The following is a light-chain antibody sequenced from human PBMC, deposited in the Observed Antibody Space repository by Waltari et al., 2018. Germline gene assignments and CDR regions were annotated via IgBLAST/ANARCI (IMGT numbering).Light chain of an antibody. V-gene: IGKV3-20*01. CDR2: GAS. Sequence: EVVLTQSPDTLSLSPGERATLSCRASQSLTKRYLAWYQQRPGQAPRLLMYGASSRAAGIPYRFSGSGSGTDFTLTISRLEPDDSAVYYCQQYGSSVLYTFGQGTKLEIK. J-gene: IGKJ2*01. CDR1: QSLTKRY. CDR3: QQYGSSVLYT.